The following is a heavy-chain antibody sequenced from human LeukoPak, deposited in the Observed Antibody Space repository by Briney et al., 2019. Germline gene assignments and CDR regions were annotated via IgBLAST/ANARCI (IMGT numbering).Heavy chain of an antibody. CDR2: INHSGST. Sequence: SETLSLTCAVYGGSFSGYYWSWIRQPPGKGLEWIGEINHSGSTNYNPSPKSRVTISVDTSKNQFSLKLSSVTAADTAAYYCARGPSGPYGDYWYFDLWGRGTLVTVSS. CDR3: ARGPSGPYGDYWYFDL. J-gene: IGHJ2*01. CDR1: GGSFSGYY. V-gene: IGHV4-34*01. D-gene: IGHD4-17*01.